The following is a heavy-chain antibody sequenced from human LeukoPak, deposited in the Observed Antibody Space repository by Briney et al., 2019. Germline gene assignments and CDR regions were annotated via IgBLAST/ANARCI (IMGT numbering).Heavy chain of an antibody. V-gene: IGHV1-2*02. J-gene: IGHJ6*02. CDR1: GYTFTGYY. CDR3: ARDASHDSNLFGMDV. D-gene: IGHD3-22*01. Sequence: ASVKVSCKASGYTFTGYYMHWVRQAPGQGLEWMGWINPNSGGTNYAQKFQGRVTMTRDTSISTAYMELSRLRSDDTAVYYCARDASHDSNLFGMDVWGQGTTVTVSS. CDR2: INPNSGGT.